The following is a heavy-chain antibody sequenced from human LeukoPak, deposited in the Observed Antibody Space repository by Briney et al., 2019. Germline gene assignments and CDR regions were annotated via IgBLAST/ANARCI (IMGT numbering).Heavy chain of an antibody. V-gene: IGHV4-59*01. D-gene: IGHD3-22*01. J-gene: IGHJ3*02. CDR3: AREMFYYDSSDYSDAFDI. Sequence: PSETLSLTCTVSGGSISSYYWSWIRQPPGKGLEWIGYIYYSRTTNYNPSLKSRVTISVDTSKNQFSLKLSSVTAADTAVYYCAREMFYYDSSDYSDAFDIWGQGTMVTVSS. CDR1: GGSISSYY. CDR2: IYYSRTT.